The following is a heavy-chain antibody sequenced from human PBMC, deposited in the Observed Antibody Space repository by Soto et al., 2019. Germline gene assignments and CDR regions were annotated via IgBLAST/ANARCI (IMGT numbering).Heavy chain of an antibody. Sequence: QVQLVQSGAEVKKPGSSVKVSCKASGDTLSSYAINWVRQTPGQGLEWMGGIIPITATTNYAQKFQGRVTITADESTSTAYMELSSLRSEDTAVYYCARGTAFVLPIDYWGQGTLVTVSS. V-gene: IGHV1-69*01. CDR2: IIPITATT. CDR1: GDTLSSYA. CDR3: ARGTAFVLPIDY. J-gene: IGHJ4*02. D-gene: IGHD2-8*01.